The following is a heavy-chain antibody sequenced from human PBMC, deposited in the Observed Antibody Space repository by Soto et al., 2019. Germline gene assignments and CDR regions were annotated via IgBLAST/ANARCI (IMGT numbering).Heavy chain of an antibody. Sequence: GGSLRLSCAASGFTFSRYWIHWVRQAPGKGLVWVSRINNDGSNPSYADFVKGRFTISRDNAKNTLYLQMNSLRADDTAVYYCARVGAATGVYFFDYWGQGTPVTVSS. CDR1: GFTFSRYW. D-gene: IGHD6-13*01. CDR3: ARVGAATGVYFFDY. J-gene: IGHJ4*02. CDR2: INNDGSNP. V-gene: IGHV3-74*01.